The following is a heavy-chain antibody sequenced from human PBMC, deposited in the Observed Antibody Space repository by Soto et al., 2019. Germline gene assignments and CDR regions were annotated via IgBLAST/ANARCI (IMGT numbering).Heavy chain of an antibody. Sequence: QLQLQESGPGLVKPSETLSLTCTVSGGSISSSSYYWGWIRQPPGKGLEWIGSIYYSGSTYYNPSLKSRVTISVDTSKNQCSLKLNSVTAADTAVYYCARRVIPAALRDYWGQGTLVTVSS. CDR3: ARRVIPAALRDY. D-gene: IGHD2-2*01. CDR1: GGSISSSSYY. J-gene: IGHJ4*02. CDR2: IYYSGST. V-gene: IGHV4-39*01.